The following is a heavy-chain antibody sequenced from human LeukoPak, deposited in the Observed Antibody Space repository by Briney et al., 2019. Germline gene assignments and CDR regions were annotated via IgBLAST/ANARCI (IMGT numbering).Heavy chain of an antibody. CDR3: AKDIRSIVVPPDAMDV. CDR2: ISWNSDII. J-gene: IGHJ6*02. Sequence: GRSLRLSCAASGFTFDDYAMHWVRQAPGKGLEWVSGISWNSDIIGYADSVKGRFTNSRDSAKNSLYLQMNSLRPEDTAFYYCAKDIRSIVVPPDAMDVWGQGTTVTVSS. V-gene: IGHV3-9*01. D-gene: IGHD2-2*01. CDR1: GFTFDDYA.